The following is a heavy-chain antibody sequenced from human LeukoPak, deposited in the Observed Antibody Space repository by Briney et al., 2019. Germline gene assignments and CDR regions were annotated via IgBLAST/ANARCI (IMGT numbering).Heavy chain of an antibody. CDR3: ARARWQLVPYFDS. Sequence: LGASVKVSCKASGYTFTDYYMHWVRQAPGQGLEWMGWINPNSGGTNFAQTFQGRVAMTRDTSISTAYLELGSLRSDDTAVYFCARARWQLVPYFDSWGQGTLVTVSS. CDR2: INPNSGGT. V-gene: IGHV1-2*02. J-gene: IGHJ4*02. D-gene: IGHD6-6*01. CDR1: GYTFTDYY.